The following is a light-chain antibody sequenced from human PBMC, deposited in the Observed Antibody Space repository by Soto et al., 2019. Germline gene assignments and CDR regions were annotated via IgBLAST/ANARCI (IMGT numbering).Light chain of an antibody. J-gene: IGLJ3*02. V-gene: IGLV2-14*01. CDR2: EVS. CDR3: SSYTTSNTWL. Sequence: QSALTQPASVSGSPGQSITISCTATTSDVGGFDSVSWYQQHPGTAPRVIIYEVSNRPSGVSYRFSGSKSANPASLTISGLQADDEADYYCSSYTTSNTWLFGGGTKVTVL. CDR1: TSDVGGFDS.